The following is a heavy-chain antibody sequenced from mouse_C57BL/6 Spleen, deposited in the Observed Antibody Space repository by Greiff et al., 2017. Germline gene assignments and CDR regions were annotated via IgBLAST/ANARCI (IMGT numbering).Heavy chain of an antibody. Sequence: EVKLEESGPGLVKPSQSLSLTCSVTGYSITSGYYWNWIRQFPGNKLEWMGYISYDGSNNYNPSLKNRISITRDTSKNQFFLKLNSVTTEDTATYYCAREGGLLRYFDYWCQGTTLTVSS. J-gene: IGHJ2*01. D-gene: IGHD2-3*01. CDR1: GYSITSGYY. CDR3: AREGGLLRYFDY. CDR2: ISYDGSN. V-gene: IGHV3-6*01.